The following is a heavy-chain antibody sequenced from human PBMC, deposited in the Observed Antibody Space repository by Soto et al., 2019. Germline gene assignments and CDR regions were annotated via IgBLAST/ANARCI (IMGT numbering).Heavy chain of an antibody. V-gene: IGHV1-8*01. Sequence: VASVKVSCKASGYTFTSYDINWVRQATGQGLEWMGWMNPNSGNTGYAQKFQGRVAITADESTSTAYMELSSLRSEDTAVYYCARVKNIAVAETPADYYYYYYGMDVWGQGTTVTVSS. J-gene: IGHJ6*02. CDR1: GYTFTSYD. CDR3: ARVKNIAVAETPADYYYYYYGMDV. CDR2: MNPNSGNT. D-gene: IGHD6-19*01.